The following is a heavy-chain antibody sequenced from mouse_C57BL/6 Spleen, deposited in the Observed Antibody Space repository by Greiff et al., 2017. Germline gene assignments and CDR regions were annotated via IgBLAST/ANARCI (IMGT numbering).Heavy chain of an antibody. CDR1: GYTFTSYD. J-gene: IGHJ3*01. CDR2: IYPRDGST. Sequence: VQLVESGPELVKPGASVKLSCKASGYTFTSYDINWVKQRPGQGLEWIGWIYPRDGSTKYNEKFKGKATLTVDTSSSTAYMELHSLTSEDSAVYFCARGDYYDYDGFAYWGQGTLVTVSA. V-gene: IGHV1-85*01. CDR3: ARGDYYDYDGFAY. D-gene: IGHD2-4*01.